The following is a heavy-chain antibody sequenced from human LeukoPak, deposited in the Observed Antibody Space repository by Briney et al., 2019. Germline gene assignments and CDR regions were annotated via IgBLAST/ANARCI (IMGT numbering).Heavy chain of an antibody. J-gene: IGHJ4*02. V-gene: IGHV3-30*03. CDR1: GFTFSSYG. Sequence: GGSLRPSCAASGFTFSSYGMHWVRQAPGKGLEWVAVISYDGSNKYYADSVKGRFTISRDNSKNTLYLQMNSLRAEDTAVYYCARERSGSYVGSGDYWGQGTLVTVSS. CDR2: ISYDGSNK. D-gene: IGHD1-26*01. CDR3: ARERSGSYVGSGDY.